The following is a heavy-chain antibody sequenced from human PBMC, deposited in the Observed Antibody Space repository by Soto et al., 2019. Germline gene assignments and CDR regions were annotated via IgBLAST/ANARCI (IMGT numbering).Heavy chain of an antibody. V-gene: IGHV3-33*06. Sequence: QVQLVESGGGVVQPGRSLRLSCAASGFTFSTFGMHWVRQSPGKGLEWVAVIWNGRNSEDYADSVKGRFTISRDNSRNTLYRQINGLRAEDPAMYYCVKERRTYEFDYWGQGILVPVST. CDR1: GFTFSTFG. D-gene: IGHD5-12*01. CDR3: VKERRTYEFDY. J-gene: IGHJ4*02. CDR2: IWNGRNSE.